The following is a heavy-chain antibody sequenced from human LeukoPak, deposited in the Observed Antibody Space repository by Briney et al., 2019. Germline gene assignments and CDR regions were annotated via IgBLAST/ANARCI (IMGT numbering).Heavy chain of an antibody. V-gene: IGHV4-59*08. CDR3: ARVGDTSGYYYYFDY. CDR2: ISYSGGS. J-gene: IGHJ4*02. Sequence: SETLSLTCTVSGGSISSYYWSWVRQPPGKGLEWVGYISYSGGSTYNPSLKRRVTISIDTSKNQFSLRLSSVTAADTAVYYCARVGDTSGYYYYFDYWGQGTLVTVSS. CDR1: GGSISSYY. D-gene: IGHD3-22*01.